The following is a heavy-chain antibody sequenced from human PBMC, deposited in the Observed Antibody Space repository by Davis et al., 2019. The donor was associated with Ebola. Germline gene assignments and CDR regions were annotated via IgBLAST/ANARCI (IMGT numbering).Heavy chain of an antibody. J-gene: IGHJ4*02. Sequence: GGSLRLSCAASGFTFDDYTMHWVRQAPGKGLEWVSLISWDGGSTYYADSVKGRFTISRDNSKNSLYLQMNSLRTEDTALYYCAKGGYSYGWDYFDYWGQGTLVTVSS. CDR1: GFTFDDYT. D-gene: IGHD5-18*01. V-gene: IGHV3-43*01. CDR2: ISWDGGST. CDR3: AKGGYSYGWDYFDY.